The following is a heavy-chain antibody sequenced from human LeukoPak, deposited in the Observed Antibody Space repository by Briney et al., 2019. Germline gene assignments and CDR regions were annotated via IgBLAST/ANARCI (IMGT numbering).Heavy chain of an antibody. V-gene: IGHV3-49*03. J-gene: IGHJ4*02. D-gene: IGHD2-2*01. CDR2: IRSKAYGGTT. Sequence: GGSLRLSCTASGFTFGDYAMSWFRQAPGRGLEWVGFIRSKAYGGTTENAASVKGRFTISRDDSKSIAYLQMNSLKTEDTAVYYCARGGVYCSSVSCSVDYWGQGILVTVSS. CDR1: GFTFGDYA. CDR3: ARGGVYCSSVSCSVDY.